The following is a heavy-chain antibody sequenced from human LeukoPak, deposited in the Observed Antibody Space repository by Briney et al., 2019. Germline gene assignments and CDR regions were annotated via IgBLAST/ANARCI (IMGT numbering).Heavy chain of an antibody. CDR3: ARTYCSGGSCHFDY. V-gene: IGHV4-59*08. Sequence: PSETLSLTCTVSGGSIRSYCWSWIRQPPGKGLEWVGHIFYSGTTDSNPSLKSRVTISVDTSKNQFSLKLSSVTAADTAVYYCARTYCSGGSCHFDYWGQGTLVTVSS. CDR1: GGSIRSYC. D-gene: IGHD2-15*01. J-gene: IGHJ4*02. CDR2: IFYSGTT.